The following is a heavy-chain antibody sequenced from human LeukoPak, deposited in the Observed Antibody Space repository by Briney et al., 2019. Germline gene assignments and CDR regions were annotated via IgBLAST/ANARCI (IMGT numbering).Heavy chain of an antibody. CDR1: GFTFSSYS. J-gene: IGHJ5*02. V-gene: IGHV3-21*01. D-gene: IGHD2-2*01. Sequence: GGSLRLSCAVSGFTFSSYSMNWVRQAPGKGLECVSSISSSSSYIYYADSVKGRFTISIDNAKTSLYLQMNSLRAEDTAVYYCARDGAGYCSSTNCYYGFDPWGQGTLVTVSS. CDR2: ISSSSSYI. CDR3: ARDGAGYCSSTNCYYGFDP.